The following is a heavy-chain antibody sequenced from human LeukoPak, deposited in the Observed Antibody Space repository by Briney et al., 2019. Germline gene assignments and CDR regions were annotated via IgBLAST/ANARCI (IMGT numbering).Heavy chain of an antibody. V-gene: IGHV4-39*01. D-gene: IGHD6-13*01. CDR2: IFYSGST. Sequence: SETLSLTCTVSGGSISSSSYYWGWIRQPPGKGLEWIGNIFYSGSTYAIPSLRSRVTMSVDTSKNQFSLKLNSVTAADTAVYYCARHSSSWSPNPDYWGHGTLVTVSA. CDR1: GGSISSSSYY. CDR3: ARHSSSWSPNPDY. J-gene: IGHJ4*01.